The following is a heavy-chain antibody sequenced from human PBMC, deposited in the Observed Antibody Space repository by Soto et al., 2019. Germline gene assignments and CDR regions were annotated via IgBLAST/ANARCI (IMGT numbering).Heavy chain of an antibody. D-gene: IGHD5-12*01. Sequence: QITLKESGPTLVKPTQTLTLTCTFSRFSLSTSGVGVGWFRQPPGKALAWLALIYWDDDKRYSPSLKTRLTITKDNSKNQLVLTMTNMDPVDTATDYREHALDIVARSGYYYYGMDVWGQGTTVTVSS. J-gene: IGHJ6*02. CDR1: RFSLSTSGVG. CDR3: EHALDIVARSGYYYYGMDV. CDR2: IYWDDDK. V-gene: IGHV2-5*02.